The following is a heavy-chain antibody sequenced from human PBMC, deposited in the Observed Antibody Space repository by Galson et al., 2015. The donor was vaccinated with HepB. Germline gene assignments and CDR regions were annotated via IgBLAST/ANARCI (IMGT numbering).Heavy chain of an antibody. CDR2: IYSGSST. CDR3: AREGVGSYYDFWSGYGGDYYYYYYMDV. D-gene: IGHD3-3*01. Sequence: SLRLSCAASGFTVSSNYMSWVRQAPGKGLEWVSVIYSGSSTYYADSVKGRFTISRDNSKNTLYLQMNSLRAEDTAVYYCAREGVGSYYDFWSGYGGDYYYYYYMDVWGKGTTVTVSS. J-gene: IGHJ6*03. V-gene: IGHV3-66*01. CDR1: GFTVSSNY.